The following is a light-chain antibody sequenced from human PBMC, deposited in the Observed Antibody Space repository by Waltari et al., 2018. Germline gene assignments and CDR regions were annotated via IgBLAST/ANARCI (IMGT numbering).Light chain of an antibody. Sequence: QSALTQPDSVSGSPGQSIPISCTGTSSSVGGYNYVSWYQQYPGKAPKVIIYDAINRPSGVSNRFSGSKSGNSASLTISGLQAEDEADYYCGSFISSTTGIFGGGTRLTVL. V-gene: IGLV2-14*03. CDR2: DAI. CDR3: GSFISSTTGI. J-gene: IGLJ2*01. CDR1: SSSVGGYNY.